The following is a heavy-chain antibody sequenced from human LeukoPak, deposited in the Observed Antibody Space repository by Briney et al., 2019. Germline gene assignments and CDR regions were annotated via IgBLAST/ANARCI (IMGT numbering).Heavy chain of an antibody. J-gene: IGHJ5*02. CDR3: AREGGQQHTMFDP. D-gene: IGHD6-13*01. CDR2: INHSGST. V-gene: IGHV4-34*01. Sequence: PSETLSLTCAVYGGSFSGYYWTWIRQPPGKGLEWIGEINHSGSTNYNPSLKSRVTISVDTSKNQFSLKLSSVTAADTAVYYCAREGGQQHTMFDPWGQGTLVTVSS. CDR1: GGSFSGYY.